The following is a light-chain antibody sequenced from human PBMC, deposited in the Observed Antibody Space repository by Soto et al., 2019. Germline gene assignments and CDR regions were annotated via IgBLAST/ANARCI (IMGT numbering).Light chain of an antibody. V-gene: IGLV2-8*01. CDR3: SSYEGSNNFVV. CDR1: SSDVGGYNY. CDR2: EVS. Sequence: QSALTQPPSASGSPGQSVTISCTGTSSDVGGYNYVSWYQQHPGKAPKPMIYEVSKRPSGVPDRFSGSKSGNTASLTVSGLQAEDEADYYCSSYEGSNNFVVFGTGTKLTVL. J-gene: IGLJ1*01.